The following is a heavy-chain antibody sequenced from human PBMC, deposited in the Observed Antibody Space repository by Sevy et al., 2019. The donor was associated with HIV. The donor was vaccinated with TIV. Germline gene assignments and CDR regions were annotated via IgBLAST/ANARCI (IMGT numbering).Heavy chain of an antibody. D-gene: IGHD2-15*01. CDR3: VKGFCSGATCPRDYYYYGMDV. CDR1: EFTFSSYA. CDR2: ISGSGRFT. J-gene: IGHJ6*02. V-gene: IGHV3-23*01. Sequence: GGSLRLSCSASEFTFSSYAMSWVRQAPGKGLEWVSSISGSGRFTYYADFVEGRFIISRDNSKNTLSVQMNSLRAEDTAVYYWVKGFCSGATCPRDYYYYGMDVWGQGTTVTVSS.